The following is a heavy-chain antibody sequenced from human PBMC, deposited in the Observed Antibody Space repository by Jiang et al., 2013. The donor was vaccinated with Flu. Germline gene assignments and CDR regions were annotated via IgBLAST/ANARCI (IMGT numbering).Heavy chain of an antibody. Sequence: LSCAASGFTFSSYEMNWVRQAPGQRPEWISYISSSAHVIQYADSVKGRFTISRDNAKNTLYLQMNSLRAEDTAIYYCGGYYWGQGTLVTVSS. D-gene: IGHD3-22*01. CDR1: GFTFSSYE. CDR2: ISSSAHVI. V-gene: IGHV3-48*03. CDR3: GGYY. J-gene: IGHJ4*02.